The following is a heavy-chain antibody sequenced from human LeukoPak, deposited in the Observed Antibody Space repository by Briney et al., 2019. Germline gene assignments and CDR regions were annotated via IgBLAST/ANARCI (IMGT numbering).Heavy chain of an antibody. CDR2: AGWVGGTT. V-gene: IGHV3-43*01. J-gene: IGHJ4*02. CDR1: GFTFDRYT. Sequence: GGSLRLSCATSGFTFDRYTIHWVRRAPGKGLEWVSLAGWVGGTTYYSDSVRGRFTISRDSGKNSVYLQMNSLTTDDTAFYFCAKELDTMFFDYWGQGALVTVSS. D-gene: IGHD3-10*02. CDR3: AKELDTMFFDY.